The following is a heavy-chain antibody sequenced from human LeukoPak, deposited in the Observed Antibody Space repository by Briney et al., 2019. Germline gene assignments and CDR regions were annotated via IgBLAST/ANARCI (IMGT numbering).Heavy chain of an antibody. V-gene: IGHV3-30*02. CDR3: AKDRSGRSSWNGIYNY. D-gene: IGHD6-13*01. CDR2: IRYDGSNK. CDR1: GFTFSSYG. Sequence: GGSLRLSCAASGFTFSSYGMHWVRQAPGKGLEWVAFIRYDGSNKYYADSVKGRFTISRDNSKNTLYLQMNSLRAEDTAVYYCAKDRSGRSSWNGIYNYWGQGTLVTVSS. J-gene: IGHJ4*02.